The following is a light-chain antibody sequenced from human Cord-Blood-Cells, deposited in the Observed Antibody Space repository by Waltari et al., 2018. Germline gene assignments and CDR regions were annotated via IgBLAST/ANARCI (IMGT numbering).Light chain of an antibody. CDR1: SSDVGGYNY. CDR2: DVS. Sequence: QSALTQPASVSGSPGQSITISCTGTSSDVGGYNYVSWYQQHPGKAPKLLIYDVSKRPSGVSNRCSGSKSGNTASLTVSGLQAEDEADYYCSSYAGSNNLFGGGTKLTVL. V-gene: IGLV2-8*01. CDR3: SSYAGSNNL. J-gene: IGLJ3*02.